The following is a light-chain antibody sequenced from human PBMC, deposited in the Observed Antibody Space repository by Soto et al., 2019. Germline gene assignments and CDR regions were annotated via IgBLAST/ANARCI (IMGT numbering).Light chain of an antibody. J-gene: IGLJ3*02. CDR2: EVS. CDR1: SSDVGAYKY. V-gene: IGLV2-14*01. CDR3: ISYTTSTALVV. Sequence: QSVLTQPASVSGSPGQSITISCTGTSSDVGAYKYVSWYQQHPGKAPKLIIYEVSNRPSGVSSRFSGSKSGNTASLTISGLQADDEAHYYCISYTTSTALVVFGGGTKLTVL.